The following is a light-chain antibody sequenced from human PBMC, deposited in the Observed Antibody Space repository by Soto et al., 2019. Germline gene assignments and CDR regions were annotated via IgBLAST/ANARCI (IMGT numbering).Light chain of an antibody. CDR1: QIIGSS. J-gene: IGKJ2*01. Sequence: DIQMTQSPSTLSASVGDRVTITCRASQIIGSSLAWYQQKPGKAPKLLIYDASTLQSGVPSRFSGSEYGTEFTLTISSLQPDDSATYYCQQYYSYPYTFGQGTKLEIK. V-gene: IGKV1-5*01. CDR2: DAS. CDR3: QQYYSYPYT.